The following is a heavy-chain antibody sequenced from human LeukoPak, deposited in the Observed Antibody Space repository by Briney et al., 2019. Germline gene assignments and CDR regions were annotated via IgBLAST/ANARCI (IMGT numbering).Heavy chain of an antibody. CDR1: GYSISSGYY. Sequence: PSETLSLTCTVSGYSISSGYYWGWIRQPPGKGLEWIGSIYHSGSTYYNPSLKSRVTISVDTSKNQFSLKLSSVTAADTAVYYCARDWSHAFDIWGQGTMVTVSS. V-gene: IGHV4-38-2*02. CDR2: IYHSGST. CDR3: ARDWSHAFDI. J-gene: IGHJ3*02.